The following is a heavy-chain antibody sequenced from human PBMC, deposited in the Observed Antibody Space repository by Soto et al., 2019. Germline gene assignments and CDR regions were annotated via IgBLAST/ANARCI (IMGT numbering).Heavy chain of an antibody. D-gene: IGHD2-2*01. V-gene: IGHV4-59*01. CDR2: IYYSGST. Sequence: SETLSLTCTVSGCSISSYYWSWIRQPPGKGLEWIGYIYYSGSTNYNPSLKSRVTISVDTSKNQFSLKLSSVTAADTAVYYCASQQDCISTSCYGGFDYWGQGTLVTVSS. CDR3: ASQQDCISTSCYGGFDY. J-gene: IGHJ4*02. CDR1: GCSISSYY.